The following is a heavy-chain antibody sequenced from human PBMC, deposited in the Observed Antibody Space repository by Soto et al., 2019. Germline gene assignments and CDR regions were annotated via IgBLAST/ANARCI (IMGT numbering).Heavy chain of an antibody. CDR3: TSQVQSSSWSEDWFDS. Sequence: GGSLRLSCAASGFTFSGSAMHWVRQASGKGLEWVGRIRSKANSYATAYAASVKVRFTISRDDSKNKAYLQMNSLKTEDTAVYYCTSQVQSSSWSEDWFDSWGQGTLVTVSS. D-gene: IGHD6-13*01. V-gene: IGHV3-73*01. CDR1: GFTFSGSA. J-gene: IGHJ5*01. CDR2: IRSKANSYAT.